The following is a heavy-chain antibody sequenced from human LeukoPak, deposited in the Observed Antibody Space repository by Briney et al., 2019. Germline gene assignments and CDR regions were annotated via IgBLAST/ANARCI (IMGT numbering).Heavy chain of an antibody. D-gene: IGHD3-22*01. J-gene: IGHJ4*02. V-gene: IGHV4-59*01. CDR1: GVSISSYY. CDR3: ARVTGYMIEDYFDY. Sequence: SETLSLTCTVSGVSISSYYWSWIRQPPGKGLEWFGYIYYSGSTNYKPSLKSRVTISVETSKNQFSLKLRSVTAADTAVYYCARVTGYMIEDYFDYWGQGTLVTVSS. CDR2: IYYSGST.